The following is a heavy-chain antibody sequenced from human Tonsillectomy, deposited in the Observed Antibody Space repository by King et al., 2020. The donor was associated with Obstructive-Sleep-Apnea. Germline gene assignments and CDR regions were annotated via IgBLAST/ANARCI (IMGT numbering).Heavy chain of an antibody. V-gene: IGHV1-2*02. J-gene: IGHJ4*02. D-gene: IGHD4/OR15-4a*01. CDR3: ARDLSFSTMVPPRTYYFNY. Sequence: VQLVESGAEVKKPGASVKVSCKASGYTFTGYYMHWVRQAPGQGLEWMGWINPNSGGTNSAQKFQGRVTMTRDTSISTASMELSRLRSDDTAVYYCARDLSFSTMVPPRTYYFNYWGQGTLVTVSS. CDR2: INPNSGGT. CDR1: GYTFTGYY.